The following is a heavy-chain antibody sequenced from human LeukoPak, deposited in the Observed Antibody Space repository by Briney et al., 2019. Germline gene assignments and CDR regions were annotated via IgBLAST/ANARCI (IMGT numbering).Heavy chain of an antibody. D-gene: IGHD3-22*01. V-gene: IGHV3-20*04. CDR1: GFTFSSYG. J-gene: IGHJ3*02. CDR3: ASSYYYDSSGYPNDAFDI. Sequence: RPGGSPRLSCAASGFTFSSYGMSWVRQAPGKGLEWVSGINWNGGSTGYADSVKGRFTISRDNAKNSLYLQMNSLRAEDTALYYCASSYYYDSSGYPNDAFDIWGQGTMVTVSS. CDR2: INWNGGST.